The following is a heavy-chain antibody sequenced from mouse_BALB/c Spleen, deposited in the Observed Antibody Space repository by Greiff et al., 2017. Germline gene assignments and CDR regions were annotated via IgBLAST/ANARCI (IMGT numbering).Heavy chain of an antibody. Sequence: VQLQESGAELAKPGASVKMSCKASGYTFTSYWMHWVKQRPGQGLEWIGYINPSTGYTEYNQKFKDKATLTADKSSSTAYMQLSSLTSEDSAVYYCARQLSFAYWGQGTLVTVSA. V-gene: IGHV1-7*01. CDR1: GYTFTSYW. J-gene: IGHJ3*01. CDR2: INPSTGYT. D-gene: IGHD3-1*01. CDR3: ARQLSFAY.